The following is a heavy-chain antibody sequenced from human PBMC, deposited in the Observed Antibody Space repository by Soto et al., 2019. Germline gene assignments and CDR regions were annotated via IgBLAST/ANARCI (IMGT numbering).Heavy chain of an antibody. CDR1: GGSISSYY. CDR2: IDYSGST. V-gene: IGHV4-59*01. Sequence: PSETLSLTCTVSGGSISSYYWSWIRQPPGKGLEWIGYIDYSGSTNYNPSLKSRVTITVDTSKNQFSLKLTSVTAADTAVYYCAKDGPTYYYDSSGYYPGAFDIWGQGTMVTVSS. J-gene: IGHJ3*02. D-gene: IGHD3-22*01. CDR3: AKDGPTYYYDSSGYYPGAFDI.